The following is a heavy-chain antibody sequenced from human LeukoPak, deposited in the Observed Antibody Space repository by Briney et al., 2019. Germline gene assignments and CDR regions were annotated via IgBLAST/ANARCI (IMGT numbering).Heavy chain of an antibody. V-gene: IGHV1-69*04. CDR3: ASVLSGIAVAGSFDP. CDR1: GGTFSSYA. Sequence: SVKVSCKASGGTFSSYAISWVRQAPGQGLEWMGRIIPILGIANYAQKFQGRVTITADKSTSTAYMELSSLRYEDTAVYYCASVLSGIAVAGSFDPWGQGTLVTVSS. D-gene: IGHD6-19*01. J-gene: IGHJ5*02. CDR2: IIPILGIA.